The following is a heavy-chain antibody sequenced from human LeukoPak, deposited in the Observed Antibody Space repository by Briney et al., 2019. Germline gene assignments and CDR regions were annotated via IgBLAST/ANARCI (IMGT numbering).Heavy chain of an antibody. CDR1: GPSLRDDY. D-gene: IGHD2-15*01. Sequence: RAAESLSLARAVAGPSLRDDYCGSVRHVGGKWRGWLGEINDSGNTNYNPSLEGRVTLSVNPSKNQFSLKMRSVTAAHTSIYYCARPYCSGGSCYRDFDYWGQGTLVTVSS. J-gene: IGHJ4*02. V-gene: IGHV4-34*01. CDR2: INDSGNT. CDR3: ARPYCSGGSCYRDFDY.